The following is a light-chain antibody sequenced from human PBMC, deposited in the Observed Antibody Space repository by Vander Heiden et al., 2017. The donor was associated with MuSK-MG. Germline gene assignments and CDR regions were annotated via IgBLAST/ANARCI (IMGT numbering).Light chain of an antibody. J-gene: IGLJ1*01. V-gene: IGLV1-40*01. CDR3: QSYDSSLSGYV. CDR2: GNS. Sequence: QSVLTQPPSVSGAPGQRVTISCTGSSSNIGAGYDVHWYQQLPGTAPKLLIYGNSNRPAGVPDRCSGSKSGTSASLAITGLQAEDEADYYFQSYDSSLSGYVFGTGTKVTVL. CDR1: SSNIGAGYD.